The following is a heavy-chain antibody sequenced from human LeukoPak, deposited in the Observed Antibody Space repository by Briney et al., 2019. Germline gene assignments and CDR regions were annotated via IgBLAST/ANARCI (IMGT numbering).Heavy chain of an antibody. CDR1: GFTFSSYA. CDR3: AKWYYYDSSGYFDY. D-gene: IGHD3-22*01. CDR2: ISGSGGST. Sequence: PGGSLRLSCAASGFTFSSYAMSWVRQAPGKGLEWVSAISGSGGSTYYADSVKGRFTISRDNPKNTLYLQMNSLRAEDTAVYYCAKWYYYDSSGYFDYWGQGTLVTVSS. J-gene: IGHJ4*02. V-gene: IGHV3-23*01.